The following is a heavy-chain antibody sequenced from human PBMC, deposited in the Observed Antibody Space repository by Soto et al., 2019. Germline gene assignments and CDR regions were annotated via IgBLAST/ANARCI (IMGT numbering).Heavy chain of an antibody. D-gene: IGHD3-10*01. CDR2: VYSGGTT. CDR1: GFTVSTYY. Sequence: PGGSLRLSCAASGFTVSTYYMNWVRQAPGEGLEWVSVVYSGGTTYYADSVRGRFTISRDNSKSTLFPQMNSLRAEDTAVYYCARGRSASSDFDSWGQGTLVTVSS. CDR3: ARGRSASSDFDS. V-gene: IGHV3-66*01. J-gene: IGHJ4*02.